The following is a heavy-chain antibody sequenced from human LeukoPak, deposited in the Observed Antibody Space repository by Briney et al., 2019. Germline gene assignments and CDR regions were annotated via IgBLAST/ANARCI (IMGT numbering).Heavy chain of an antibody. V-gene: IGHV3-7*01. J-gene: IGHJ6*03. CDR1: GFTFTTYS. CDR2: IKQEGSEE. CDR3: XXXGXSVXXYYMDV. D-gene: IGHD5/OR15-5a*01. Sequence: QPGGSLRLSCAASGFTFTTYSMSWVRQAPGKGLEWVANIKQEGSEEYYVDSVKGRFTISRDNAKNSLYLQMNSLRVEVTALYYXXXXGXSVXXYYMDVWGKGTTVTVSS.